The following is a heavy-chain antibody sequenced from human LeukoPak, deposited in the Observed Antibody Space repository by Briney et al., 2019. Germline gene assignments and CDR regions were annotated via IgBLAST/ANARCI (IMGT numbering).Heavy chain of an antibody. Sequence: ASVKVSCKTSGYTFTGYYIHWVRQAPGQRPERMGRINPKSGGAEFARKFQGRVTMTRDTSITTAYMELSGLRLDDTAVFYCARYLTSLDSWGQGTLVTVSS. CDR1: GYTFTGYY. CDR2: INPKSGGA. J-gene: IGHJ4*02. D-gene: IGHD1-20*01. CDR3: ARYLTSLDS. V-gene: IGHV1-2*06.